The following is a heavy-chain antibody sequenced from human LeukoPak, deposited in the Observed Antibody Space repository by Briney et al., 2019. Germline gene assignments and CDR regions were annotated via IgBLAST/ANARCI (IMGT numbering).Heavy chain of an antibody. CDR3: ARDRRSYGGTSFDS. Sequence: GGSLRLSCAASGFTFSNYGMSWVRQAPGGGLEWVSLISDSTWYADSVKGRFTISRDVSQNTLYLQMNSLRAEDTAVYYCARDRRSYGGTSFDSWGQGTLVTVSS. CDR1: GFTFSNYG. CDR2: ISDST. J-gene: IGHJ4*02. V-gene: IGHV3-23*01. D-gene: IGHD4-23*01.